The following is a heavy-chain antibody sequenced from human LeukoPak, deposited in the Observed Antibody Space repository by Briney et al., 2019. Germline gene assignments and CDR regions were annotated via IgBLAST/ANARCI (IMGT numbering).Heavy chain of an antibody. J-gene: IGHJ3*02. CDR3: ARIEWERLGRAFDI. D-gene: IGHD1-26*01. CDR2: IYSAGAT. V-gene: IGHV3-53*01. Sequence: PGGSLRLSCAASGFTFSRAWMSWVRQAPGKGLGWVSSIYSAGATHYAESVKGRFTISRDNSKNTLYLQMNSLRAEDMAVYYCARIEWERLGRAFDIWGQGTMVTVSS. CDR1: GFTFSRAW.